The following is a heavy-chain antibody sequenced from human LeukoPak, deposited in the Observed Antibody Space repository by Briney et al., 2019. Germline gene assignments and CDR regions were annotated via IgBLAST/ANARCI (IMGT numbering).Heavy chain of an antibody. CDR1: EFSVGSNY. CDR2: IYSGGST. Sequence: GSLRLSCAASEFSVGSNYMTWVRQAPGKGLEWVSLIYSGGSTYYADSVKGRFTISRDNSKNTLYLQMNSLRAEDTAVYYCARPVVAATTPDTFDIWGQGTMVTVSS. J-gene: IGHJ3*02. D-gene: IGHD2-15*01. V-gene: IGHV3-66*01. CDR3: ARPVVAATTPDTFDI.